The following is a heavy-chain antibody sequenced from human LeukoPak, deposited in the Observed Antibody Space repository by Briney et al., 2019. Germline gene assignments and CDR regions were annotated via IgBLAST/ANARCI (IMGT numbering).Heavy chain of an antibody. J-gene: IGHJ3*02. CDR1: GGSFSGYY. V-gene: IGHV4-34*01. CDR3: ARGPGYSGSYYVAFDI. CDR2: INHSGST. D-gene: IGHD1-26*01. Sequence: PSETLSLTCAVYGGSFSGYYWSWIRQPPGKVLEWIGEINHSGSTNYNPSLKSRVTISVDTSKNQFSLKLSSVTAADTAVYYCARGPGYSGSYYVAFDIWGQGTMVTVSS.